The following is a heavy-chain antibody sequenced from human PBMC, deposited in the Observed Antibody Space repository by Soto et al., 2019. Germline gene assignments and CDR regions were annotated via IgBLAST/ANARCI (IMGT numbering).Heavy chain of an antibody. J-gene: IGHJ5*02. CDR1: GGSISSYF. V-gene: IGHV4-4*07. D-gene: IGHD6-13*01. Sequence: SETLSLTCTVSGGSISSYFWSWIRQPAGKGLEWIGRIYTSGSTNYNPSLKSRVTMSVDTSKNQFSLKLSSVTAADTAVYYCARDFFGQIAAAGIYWFDPWGQGTLVTVSS. CDR2: IYTSGST. CDR3: ARDFFGQIAAAGIYWFDP.